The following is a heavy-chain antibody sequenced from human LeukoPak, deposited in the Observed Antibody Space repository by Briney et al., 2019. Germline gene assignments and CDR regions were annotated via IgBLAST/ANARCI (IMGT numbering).Heavy chain of an antibody. CDR2: IYYSGST. Sequence: SETLSLTCTVSGGSISNYYWSWIRQPPGKGLEWIGYIYYSGSTKYNPSLKSRVTISVDTSKNQFSLRLSSVTAADTAVYYCARDQGTGSGRYYYYYMDVWGKGTTVTISS. J-gene: IGHJ6*03. V-gene: IGHV4-59*01. CDR1: GGSISNYY. CDR3: ARDQGTGSGRYYYYYMDV. D-gene: IGHD3-10*01.